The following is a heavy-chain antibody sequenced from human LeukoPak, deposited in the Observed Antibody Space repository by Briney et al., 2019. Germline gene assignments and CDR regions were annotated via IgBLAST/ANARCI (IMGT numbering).Heavy chain of an antibody. J-gene: IGHJ4*02. V-gene: IGHV3-7*03. CDR1: GFTFSRYW. D-gene: IGHD5-18*01. CDR2: IKRDGSET. Sequence: GGSLRLSCAASGFTFSRYWMSWVRQTPQKGLEWVANIKRDGSETYYVDPVKGRFTISRDNAKNSLYLQMNSLRVEDTAVYYCARGPNVDTAMVTYLDYWGQGTLVTVSS. CDR3: ARGPNVDTAMVTYLDY.